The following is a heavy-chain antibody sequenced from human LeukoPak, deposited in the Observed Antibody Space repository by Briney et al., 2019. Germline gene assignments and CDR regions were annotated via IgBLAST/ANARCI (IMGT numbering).Heavy chain of an antibody. Sequence: SVKVSCKASGGTFSSYAISWVRQAPGQGLESMGGIIPIFGTANYAQKFQGRVTITADESTSTAYMELSSLRSEDTAVYYCARTAFQFGDYFYYMDVWGKGTTVTVSS. V-gene: IGHV1-69*13. J-gene: IGHJ6*03. CDR1: GGTFSSYA. CDR3: ARTAFQFGDYFYYMDV. CDR2: IIPIFGTA. D-gene: IGHD3-3*02.